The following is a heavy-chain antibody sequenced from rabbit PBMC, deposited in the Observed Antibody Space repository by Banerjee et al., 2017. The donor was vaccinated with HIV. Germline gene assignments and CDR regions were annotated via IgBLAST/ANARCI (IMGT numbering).Heavy chain of an antibody. J-gene: IGHJ4*01. D-gene: IGHD8-1*01. CDR3: ARYDTGNSYYTFNL. Sequence: QQQLEESGGGLVKPGGTLTLTCKASGIDFSSYYYMCWVRQAPGKGLEWVACIDAGDSGSTYYASWAKGRFTISKTSSTTVTLQMTSLTAADTATYFCARYDTGNSYYTFNLWGQGTLVTVS. V-gene: IGHV1S45*01. CDR1: GIDFSSYYY. CDR2: IDAGDSGST.